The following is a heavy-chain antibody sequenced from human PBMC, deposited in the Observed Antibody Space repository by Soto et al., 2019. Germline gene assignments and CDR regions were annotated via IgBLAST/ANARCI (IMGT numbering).Heavy chain of an antibody. CDR3: ARVPLIYSGWYVGYFDY. CDR1: GGSVSSGSYY. D-gene: IGHD6-19*01. J-gene: IGHJ4*02. V-gene: IGHV4-61*01. CDR2: IYYSGST. Sequence: PSETLSLTCTVSGGSVSSGSYYWSWIRQPPGKGLEWIGYIYYSGSTNYNPSLKSRVTISVDTSKNQFSLKLSSVTAADTAVYYCARVPLIYSGWYVGYFDYWGQGTLVTVSS.